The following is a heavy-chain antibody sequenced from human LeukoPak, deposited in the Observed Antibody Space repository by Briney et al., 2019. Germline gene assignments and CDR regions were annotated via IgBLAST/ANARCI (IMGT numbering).Heavy chain of an antibody. CDR2: IYYSGST. Sequence: SETLSLTCTVSGGSMRGYYWSWIRQPPGKGLEWIGYIYYSGSTNYNPSLKSRVTMSVDTSKNQFSLKLSSVTAADTAVYYCASGRPLGFDYWGQGTLVTVSS. V-gene: IGHV4-59*01. CDR1: GGSMRGYY. D-gene: IGHD1-26*01. J-gene: IGHJ4*02. CDR3: ASGRPLGFDY.